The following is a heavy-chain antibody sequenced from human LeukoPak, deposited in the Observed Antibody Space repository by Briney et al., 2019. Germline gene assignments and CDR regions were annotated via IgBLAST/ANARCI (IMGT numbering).Heavy chain of an antibody. CDR1: GGTFSSYA. Sequence: SVKVSCKASGGTFSSYAISWVRQAPGQGLEWMGGIIPIFGTANYAQKFQGRVTITADESTSTAYMGLSSLRSEDTAVYYCAREAGHATTFDYWGQGTLVTASS. V-gene: IGHV1-69*01. CDR2: IIPIFGTA. D-gene: IGHD5-12*01. CDR3: AREAGHATTFDY. J-gene: IGHJ4*02.